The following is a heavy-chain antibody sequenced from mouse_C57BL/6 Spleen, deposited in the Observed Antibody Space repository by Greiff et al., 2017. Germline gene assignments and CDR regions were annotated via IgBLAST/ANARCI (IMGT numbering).Heavy chain of an antibody. CDR1: GFTFSDYG. D-gene: IGHD1-1*01. V-gene: IGHV5-17*01. Sequence: EVQRVESGGGLVKPGGSLKLSCAASGFTFSDYGMHWVRQAPEKGLEWVAYISSGSSTIYYADTVKGRFTISRDNAKNTLFLQMTSLRSEDTAMYYCAREITTVVPLDYWGQGTTLTVSS. CDR2: ISSGSSTI. CDR3: AREITTVVPLDY. J-gene: IGHJ2*01.